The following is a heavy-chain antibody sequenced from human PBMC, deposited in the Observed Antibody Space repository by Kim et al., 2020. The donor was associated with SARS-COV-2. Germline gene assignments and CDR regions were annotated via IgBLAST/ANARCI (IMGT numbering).Heavy chain of an antibody. J-gene: IGHJ6*02. V-gene: IGHV3-23*03. CDR2: FYGGADAT. Sequence: GGSLRLSCAASGFTFWGYTMNWVRQAPGKGLEWVSLFYGGADATRYADSVKGRFTISRDNSKSTLYLQMTTLRVEDTAVYYCVKGTGFILPSDSTYNLDVWGQGTTAIVSS. D-gene: IGHD1-26*01. CDR1: GFTFWGYT. CDR3: VKGTGFILPSDSTYNLDV.